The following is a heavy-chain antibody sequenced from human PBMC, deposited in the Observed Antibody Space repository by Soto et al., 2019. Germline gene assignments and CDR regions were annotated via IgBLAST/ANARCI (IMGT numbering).Heavy chain of an antibody. Sequence: PSETLSLTCTVSGGSISSYYWSWIRQPPGKGLEWIGYIYYSGSTNYNPSLKSRVTISVDTSKNQFSLKLSSVTAADTAVYYCARGRAFWSGYSYWGQGTLVTVS. J-gene: IGHJ4*02. V-gene: IGHV4-59*01. CDR2: IYYSGST. CDR3: ARGRAFWSGYSY. D-gene: IGHD3-3*01. CDR1: GGSISSYY.